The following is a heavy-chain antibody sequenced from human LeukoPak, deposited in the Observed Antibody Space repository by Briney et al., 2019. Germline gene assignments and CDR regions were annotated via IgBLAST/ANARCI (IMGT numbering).Heavy chain of an antibody. CDR1: GYSFTSYW. CDR2: IYPGDSDT. CDR3: ARQAVAGSPRAFDI. D-gene: IGHD6-19*01. V-gene: IGHV5-51*01. J-gene: IGHJ3*02. Sequence: GESLKTSCKGSGYSFTSYWIGWVRQMPGKGLECMGIIYPGDSDTRYSPSFQGQVTISADKSISTAYLQWSSLKASDTAIYYCARQAVAGSPRAFDIWGQGTMVTVSS.